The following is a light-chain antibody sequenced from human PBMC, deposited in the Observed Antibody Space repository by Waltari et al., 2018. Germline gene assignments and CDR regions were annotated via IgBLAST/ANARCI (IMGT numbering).Light chain of an antibody. Sequence: QSALTRPPSASGSPGQSVTISCTGTSSDVGGYNYVSWYHQHPGKAPKLMIYEVSKRPSGVPDRFSGSKSGNTASLTVSGLQAEDEADYYCSSYAGSNNYVFGTGTKVTVL. CDR3: SSYAGSNNYV. V-gene: IGLV2-8*01. J-gene: IGLJ1*01. CDR1: SSDVGGYNY. CDR2: EVS.